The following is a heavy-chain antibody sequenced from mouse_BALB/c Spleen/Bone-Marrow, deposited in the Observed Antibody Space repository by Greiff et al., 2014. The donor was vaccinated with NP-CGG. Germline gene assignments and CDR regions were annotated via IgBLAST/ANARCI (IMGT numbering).Heavy chain of an antibody. V-gene: IGHV1-80*01. CDR2: IYPGDGDT. CDR1: GYVFSTYW. CDR3: ARGGISVDY. J-gene: IGHJ2*01. Sequence: QVQLKQSGAELVRPGSSVKISCKSSGYVFSTYWINWVKQRPGQGLEWIGQIYPGDGDTDFNGKFKDKATLTADESSNTAYMQLSSLTSEDSAFYFCARGGISVDYWGQGTTLTVSS.